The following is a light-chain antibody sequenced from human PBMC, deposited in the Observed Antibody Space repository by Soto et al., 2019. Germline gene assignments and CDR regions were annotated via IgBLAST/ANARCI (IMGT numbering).Light chain of an antibody. Sequence: EIVLTQSPATLSLSPGERATLSCGVSQSVGTYIAWYKQKPGLAPRLVMFDSSTRATGIPDRFSGSGSGTDFTLTISRLEPEDFAVYFCQQYGNSPQITFGQGTRLEI. V-gene: IGKV3D-20*01. J-gene: IGKJ5*01. CDR2: DSS. CDR1: QSVGTY. CDR3: QQYGNSPQIT.